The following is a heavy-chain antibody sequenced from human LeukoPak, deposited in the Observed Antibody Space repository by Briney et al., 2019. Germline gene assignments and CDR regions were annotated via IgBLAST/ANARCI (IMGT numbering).Heavy chain of an antibody. D-gene: IGHD5-18*01. J-gene: IGHJ5*02. Sequence: GGSLRLSCAASGFTFSDYYMSWIRQAPGKGLEWVSYISGRGGDIYYADSVKGRFTTSRDNAKNSLYLQMNTLRAEDTAVYYCARGHSYVYHWSQGTLVTVSS. V-gene: IGHV3-11*01. CDR3: ARGHSYVYH. CDR2: ISGRGGDI. CDR1: GFTFSDYY.